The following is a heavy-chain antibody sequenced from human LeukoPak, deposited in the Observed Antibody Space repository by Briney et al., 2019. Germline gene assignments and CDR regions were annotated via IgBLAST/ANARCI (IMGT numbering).Heavy chain of an antibody. Sequence: GESLKISCKGSGYSFTSYWIGWVRQMPGKGLEWMGISPSFQGQVTISADKSISAAYLQWSSLKASDTAMYYCARGAGGITDFEHWGQGTLVTVSS. V-gene: IGHV5-51*01. CDR3: ARGAGGITDFEH. CDR1: GYSFTSYW. D-gene: IGHD1-14*01. J-gene: IGHJ1*01.